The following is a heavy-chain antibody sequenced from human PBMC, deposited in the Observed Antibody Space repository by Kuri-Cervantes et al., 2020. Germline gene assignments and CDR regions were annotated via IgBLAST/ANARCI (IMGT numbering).Heavy chain of an antibody. J-gene: IGHJ4*02. CDR1: GYSFTNFY. CDR2: INPSGGST. D-gene: IGHD5-24*01. CDR3: ARGKVRDGYKP. Sequence: ASVKVSCKASGYSFTNFYMHWVRQAPGQGLEWMGIINPSGGSTSYAQKFQGRVTMTRDTSTSTVYMELSSLRSEDTAVYYCARGKVRDGYKPWGQGTLVTVSS. V-gene: IGHV1-46*01.